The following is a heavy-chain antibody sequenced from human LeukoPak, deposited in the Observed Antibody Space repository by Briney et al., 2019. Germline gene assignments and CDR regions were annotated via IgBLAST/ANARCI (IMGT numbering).Heavy chain of an antibody. D-gene: IGHD2-2*01. J-gene: IGHJ4*02. CDR2: IIPIFGTA. CDR3: ARVGYCSSTSCLPFDY. CDR1: GGTFSSYA. V-gene: IGHV1-69*01. Sequence: GSSVKVSCKASGGTFSSYAISWVRQAPGQGLEWMGGIIPIFGTANYAQKFQGRVTITADESTSTAYMELSSLRSEDTAVYYCARVGYCSSTSCLPFDYWGQGTLVTVSS.